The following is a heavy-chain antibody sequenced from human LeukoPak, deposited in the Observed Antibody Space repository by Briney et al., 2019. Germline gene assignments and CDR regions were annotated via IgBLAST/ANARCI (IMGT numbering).Heavy chain of an antibody. V-gene: IGHV3-30*18. CDR2: ISYDGSNK. J-gene: IGHJ4*02. CDR3: AKVRGQPAPDY. Sequence: GGSLRLSCTASRFTFSDYGMHWVRQAPGKGLEWVAFISYDGSNKYYADSVKGRFTISRDNSKNTLYLQMNSLRAEDTAVYYCAKVRGQPAPDYGGQETRVPVSS. D-gene: IGHD3-10*01. CDR1: RFTFSDYG.